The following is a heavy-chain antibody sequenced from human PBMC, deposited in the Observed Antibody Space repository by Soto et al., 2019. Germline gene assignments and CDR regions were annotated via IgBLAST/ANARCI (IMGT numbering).Heavy chain of an antibody. J-gene: IGHJ3*01. CDR3: AYSTGWYRHDV. CDR1: GDSISNSRW. D-gene: IGHD6-19*01. Sequence: QVQLQESGPGLVKPSGTLSLTCAVSGDSISNSRWWTWVRQPPGKGLEWIGDIFHSGETNYNPSHKSRVFISVDKSQNQFSLKVSSVTAEDTAVYYCAYSTGWYRHDVWGQGTLVTVSS. CDR2: IFHSGET. V-gene: IGHV4-4*02.